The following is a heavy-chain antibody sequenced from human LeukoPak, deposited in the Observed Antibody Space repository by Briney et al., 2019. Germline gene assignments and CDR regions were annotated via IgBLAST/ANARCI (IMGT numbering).Heavy chain of an antibody. Sequence: SETLSLTCTVSGGSISSYYWSWIRQPPGKGLEWIGYIYYSGSTNYNPSLKSRVTISVDTSKNQFSLKLSSVTAADTAVYYCAAGIAAAGSDYWGQGTLVTVSS. D-gene: IGHD6-13*01. J-gene: IGHJ4*02. CDR2: IYYSGST. CDR3: AAGIAAAGSDY. V-gene: IGHV4-59*01. CDR1: GGSISSYY.